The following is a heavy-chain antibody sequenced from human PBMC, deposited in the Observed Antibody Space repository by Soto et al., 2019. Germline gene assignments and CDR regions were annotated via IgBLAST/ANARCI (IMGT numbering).Heavy chain of an antibody. D-gene: IGHD2-15*01. J-gene: IGHJ3*02. CDR3: ASRYCSGGSCYSDAFDI. Sequence: SLKISCKGSGYSFTSYWIGWVRQMPGKGLEWMGIIYPGDSDTRYSPSFQGQVTISADKSISTAYLQWSSLKASDTAMYYCASRYCSGGSCYSDAFDIWGQGTMVTVSS. CDR2: IYPGDSDT. V-gene: IGHV5-51*01. CDR1: GYSFTSYW.